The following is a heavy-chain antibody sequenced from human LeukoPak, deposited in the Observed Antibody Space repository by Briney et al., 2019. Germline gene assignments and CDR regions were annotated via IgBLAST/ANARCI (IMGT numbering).Heavy chain of an antibody. CDR1: GYTFTGYY. J-gene: IGHJ4*02. Sequence: ASVKVSCKASGYTFTGYYMHWVRQAPGQGLEWMGWINPNSGGTNYAQKFQGRVTMARDTSISTAYMELSRLRSDDTAVYYCAREGVTIFGVVTQPLYYFDYWGQGTLVTVSS. D-gene: IGHD3-3*01. CDR3: AREGVTIFGVVTQPLYYFDY. CDR2: INPNSGGT. V-gene: IGHV1-2*02.